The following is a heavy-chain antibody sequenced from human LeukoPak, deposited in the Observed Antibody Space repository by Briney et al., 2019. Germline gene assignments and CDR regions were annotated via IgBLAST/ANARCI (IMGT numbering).Heavy chain of an antibody. D-gene: IGHD1-26*01. Sequence: PGGSLRLSCAASGFTFSSYAMSWVRQAPGKGLEWVSAISGSGGSTYYADSVKGRFTISRDNSKNTLYLQMNSLSAEDTAVYYCAKGGASNYYYYYYMDVWGKGTTVTVSS. CDR2: ISGSGGST. CDR3: AKGGASNYYYYYYMDV. J-gene: IGHJ6*03. V-gene: IGHV3-23*01. CDR1: GFTFSSYA.